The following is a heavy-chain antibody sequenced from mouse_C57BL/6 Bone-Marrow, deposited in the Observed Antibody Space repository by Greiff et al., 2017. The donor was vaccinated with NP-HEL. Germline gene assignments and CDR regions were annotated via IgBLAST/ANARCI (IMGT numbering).Heavy chain of an antibody. V-gene: IGHV1-55*01. J-gene: IGHJ2*01. CDR3: ARRGFITTVEDY. CDR1: GYTFTSYW. D-gene: IGHD1-1*01. Sequence: QVQLQQPGAELVKPGASVKMSCKASGYTFTSYWITWVKQRPGQGLEWIGDIYPGSGSTNYNEKFKSKATLTVDTSSSTAYMQLSSLTSEDSAVYYCARRGFITTVEDYWGQGTTLTVSS. CDR2: IYPGSGST.